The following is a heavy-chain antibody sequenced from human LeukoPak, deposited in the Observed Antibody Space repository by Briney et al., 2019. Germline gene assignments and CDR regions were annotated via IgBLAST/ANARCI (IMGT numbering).Heavy chain of an antibody. J-gene: IGHJ4*02. CDR3: ARGYSLGYKY. V-gene: IGHV3-11*06. CDR1: GFSSSDYY. D-gene: IGHD5-12*01. CDR2: ISSSGSDT. Sequence: GGSLRLSCAASGFSSSDYYMIWIRQAPGKGLEWVSYISSSGSDTDYADSVKGRFTISRDNAKNSLYLQMNSLRADDTAVYYCARGYSLGYKYWGQGTLVTVSS.